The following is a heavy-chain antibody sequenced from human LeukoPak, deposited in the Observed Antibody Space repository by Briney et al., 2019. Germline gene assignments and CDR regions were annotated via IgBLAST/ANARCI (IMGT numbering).Heavy chain of an antibody. V-gene: IGHV4-59*08. Sequence: PSETLSLTCTVSGGSISSYYWTWIRQPPGKGLEWIGYIYYSGRTKYNPSLKSRVTISVDSSKNHFSLKLSSVTAADTAVYYCARAQVGIVGATEFAYWGQGTLVTVSS. CDR3: ARAQVGIVGATEFAY. CDR2: IYYSGRT. CDR1: GGSISSYY. D-gene: IGHD1-26*01. J-gene: IGHJ4*02.